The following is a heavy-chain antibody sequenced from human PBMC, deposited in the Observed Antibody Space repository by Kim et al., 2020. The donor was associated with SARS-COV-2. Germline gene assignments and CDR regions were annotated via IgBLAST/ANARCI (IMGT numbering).Heavy chain of an antibody. J-gene: IGHJ4*02. CDR3: ARDRDYFDY. CDR2: IYI. V-gene: IGHV3-21*01. Sequence: IYIYDADSGKGRFTSSRDNAKNSLYLKMNSMRAEETAVYYCARDRDYFDYWGQGTLVTVSS.